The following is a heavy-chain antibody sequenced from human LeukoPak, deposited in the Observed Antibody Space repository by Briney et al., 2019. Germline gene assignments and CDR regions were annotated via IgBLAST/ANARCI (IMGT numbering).Heavy chain of an antibody. J-gene: IGHJ3*02. Sequence: GGSLRLSCAASGFTVSSNYMSWVRQAPGKGLEWVSVIYSGGSTYYADSVKGRFTISRDNSKNTLYLQMNSLRAEDTAVYYCAKGKDYYESSGYYYTYAFDIWGQGTMVTVSS. D-gene: IGHD3-22*01. V-gene: IGHV3-66*01. CDR2: IYSGGST. CDR3: AKGKDYYESSGYYYTYAFDI. CDR1: GFTVSSNY.